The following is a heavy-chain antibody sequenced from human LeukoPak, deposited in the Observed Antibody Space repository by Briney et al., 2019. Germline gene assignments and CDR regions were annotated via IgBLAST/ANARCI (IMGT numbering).Heavy chain of an antibody. CDR1: GFTFGDYA. CDR3: TRAPSGYDPNWFGP. V-gene: IGHV3-49*04. Sequence: PGRSLRLSCTASGFTFGDYAMSWVRQAPGKGLEWVGFIRSKAYGGTTEYAASVKGRFTISRDDSKSIAYLQMNSLKTEDTAVYYCTRAPSGYDPNWFGPWGQGTLVTVSS. CDR2: IRSKAYGGTT. D-gene: IGHD5-12*01. J-gene: IGHJ5*02.